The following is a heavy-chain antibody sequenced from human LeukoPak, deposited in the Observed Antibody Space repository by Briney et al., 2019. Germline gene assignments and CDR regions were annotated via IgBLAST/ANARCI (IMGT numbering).Heavy chain of an antibody. J-gene: IGHJ5*02. V-gene: IGHV4-30-4*08. CDR2: IYYSGST. CDR1: GGSISSGDYY. D-gene: IGHD2-2*01. CDR3: ARARLCSSTSCHANSNWFDP. Sequence: SETLSLTCTVSGGSISSGDYYWSWIRQPPGKGLEWIGYIYYSGSTYYNPSLKSRVTISVDTSKNQFSLKLSSATAADTAVYYCARARLCSSTSCHANSNWFDPWGQGTLVTVSS.